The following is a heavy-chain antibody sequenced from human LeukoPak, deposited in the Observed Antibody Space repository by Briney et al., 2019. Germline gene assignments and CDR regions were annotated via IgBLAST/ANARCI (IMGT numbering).Heavy chain of an antibody. V-gene: IGHV4-38-2*02. Sequence: PSETLSLTCTVSGYSISSAYYWGWIRQPPGKGLEWIGNIFHTGSTYYNPSLKSRVTISVDTSKNQFSLKVSSVSAADTAVYYCARAYSSSWYWNWFDPWGQGTLVTVSS. CDR2: IFHTGST. CDR1: GYSISSAYY. J-gene: IGHJ5*02. D-gene: IGHD6-13*01. CDR3: ARAYSSSWYWNWFDP.